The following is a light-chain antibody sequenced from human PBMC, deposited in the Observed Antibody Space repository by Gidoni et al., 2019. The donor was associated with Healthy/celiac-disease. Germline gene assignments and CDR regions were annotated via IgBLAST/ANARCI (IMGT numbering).Light chain of an antibody. CDR1: QRISSY. CDR3: QQSYSTPRT. J-gene: IGKJ1*01. V-gene: IGKV1-39*01. Sequence: DIQMTPSPSSLSASVGDRVTITCRASQRISSYLNWYQQQPRKAPKLLIYAASSLQSGVPSRFSGSGSGTDFTLTISSLQPEDFATYYCQQSYSTPRTFGQGTKVEIK. CDR2: AAS.